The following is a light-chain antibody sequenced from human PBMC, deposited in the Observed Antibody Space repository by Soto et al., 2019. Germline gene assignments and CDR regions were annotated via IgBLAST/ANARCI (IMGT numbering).Light chain of an antibody. J-gene: IGLJ1*01. Sequence: QSALTQPPSASGSPGQSVTISCTGTSSDVGGYNYVSWYQQHPGKAPKLMIYEVSKRPSGVPDRFSGSKSGNTASLTVSGLQAEDEADYYCSSYAGSSNYVFGTGTKLT. CDR1: SSDVGGYNY. V-gene: IGLV2-8*01. CDR3: SSYAGSSNYV. CDR2: EVS.